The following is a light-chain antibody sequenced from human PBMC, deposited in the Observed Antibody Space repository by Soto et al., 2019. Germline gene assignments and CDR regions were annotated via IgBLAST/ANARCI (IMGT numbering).Light chain of an antibody. CDR3: CSYAGSSVGV. Sequence: QSALTQPASVSGSPGQSITISCTGTSSDVGSYNLVSWYQHYPGKAPKLMIYEASKWPSGISNRFSGSKSGNTASLTISGLQAEDEADYYCCSYAGSSVGVFGGGTKLTVL. V-gene: IGLV2-23*01. J-gene: IGLJ3*02. CDR1: SSDVGSYNL. CDR2: EAS.